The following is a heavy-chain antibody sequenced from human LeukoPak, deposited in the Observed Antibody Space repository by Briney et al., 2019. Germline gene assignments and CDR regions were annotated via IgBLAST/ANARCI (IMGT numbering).Heavy chain of an antibody. J-gene: IGHJ3*02. CDR2: ISYDGSNK. CDR3: AKALWFGDVDAFDI. D-gene: IGHD3-10*01. V-gene: IGHV3-30*18. CDR1: GFTFSSYG. Sequence: GGSLRLSCAASGFTFSSYGMHWVRQAPGKGLEWVAVISYDGSNKYYADSVKGRFTISRDNSKNTLYLQKNSLRAEDTAVYYCAKALWFGDVDAFDIWGQGTMVTVSS.